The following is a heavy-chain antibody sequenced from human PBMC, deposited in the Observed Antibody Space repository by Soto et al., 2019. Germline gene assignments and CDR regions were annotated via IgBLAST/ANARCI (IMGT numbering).Heavy chain of an antibody. CDR2: IYHSGST. CDR3: AGSGYSSSWLYYYYYGMDV. J-gene: IGHJ6*02. D-gene: IGHD6-13*01. Sequence: SETLSLTCAVSGGSISSGGYSWSWIRQPPGKGLEWIRYIYHSGSTYYNPSLKSRVTISVDRSKNQFSLKLSSVTAADTAVYYCAGSGYSSSWLYYYYYGMDVWGQGTTVTVSS. V-gene: IGHV4-30-2*01. CDR1: GGSISSGGYS.